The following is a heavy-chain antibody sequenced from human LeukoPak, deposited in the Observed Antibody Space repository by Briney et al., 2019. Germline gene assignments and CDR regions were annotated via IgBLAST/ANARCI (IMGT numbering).Heavy chain of an antibody. CDR2: IYYSGST. Sequence: PSETLSLTCTVSGGSISSGGYYWSWIRQHPGKGLEWIGYIYYSGSTYYNPSLKSRVTISVDTSKNQFSLKLSSVTAADTAVCYCATSQTRVGAADSWGQGTLVTVSS. CDR3: ATSQTRVGAADS. J-gene: IGHJ4*02. CDR1: GGSISSGGYY. D-gene: IGHD1-26*01. V-gene: IGHV4-31*03.